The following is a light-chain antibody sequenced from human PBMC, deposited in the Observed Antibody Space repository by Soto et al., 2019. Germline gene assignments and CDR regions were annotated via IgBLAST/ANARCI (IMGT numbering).Light chain of an antibody. CDR3: QSYDNSLSAWV. CDR2: GNT. Sequence: QSVLTQPPSVSGAPGQRVTISCTGSSSNIGTGFEVHWYQQPPGTAPKLLIYGNTNRPSGVPDRFSASKSGTSASLAIAGVQAEDEADYYCQSYDNSLSAWVFGGGTKLTVL. V-gene: IGLV1-40*01. CDR1: SSNIGTGFE. J-gene: IGLJ3*02.